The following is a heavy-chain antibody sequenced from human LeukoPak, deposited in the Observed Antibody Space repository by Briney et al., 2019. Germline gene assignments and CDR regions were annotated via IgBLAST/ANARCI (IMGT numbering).Heavy chain of an antibody. CDR1: GFTFSSYE. CDR3: ARDPYSGSYGNYYYYFMDV. CDR2: ISSSGSTI. J-gene: IGHJ6*03. V-gene: IGHV3-48*03. D-gene: IGHD1-26*01. Sequence: GGSLRLSCAASGFTFSSYEMNWVRQAPGKGLEWVSYISSSGSTIYYADSVKGRFTISRDNAKNSLYLQMNSLRTEDTAVYYCARDPYSGSYGNYYYYFMDVWGKGTTVTISS.